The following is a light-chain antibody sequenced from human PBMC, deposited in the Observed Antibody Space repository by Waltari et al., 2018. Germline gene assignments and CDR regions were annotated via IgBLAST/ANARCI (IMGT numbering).Light chain of an antibody. CDR1: QRVLSSSDNKND. V-gene: IGKV4-1*01. J-gene: IGKJ4*01. Sequence: DIVMTQSPDSLTVSLGARATITCKSSQRVLSSSDNKNDVGWYQQKPGQPPKLLISWVSTRESGVPDRFSGSGSGTDFTLTISSLQAEDVAVYYCQQYYGVPLTFGGGTKVEIK. CDR2: WVS. CDR3: QQYYGVPLT.